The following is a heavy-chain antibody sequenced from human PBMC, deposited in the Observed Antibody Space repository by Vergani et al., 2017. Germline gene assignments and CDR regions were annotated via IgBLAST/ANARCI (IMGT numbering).Heavy chain of an antibody. D-gene: IGHD2-2*02. CDR1: GFTFSSYA. Sequence: EVQLLESGGGLVQPGGSLRLSCAASGFTFSSYAMSWVRQAPGKGLEWVSAISGSGGSTYYADSVKGRFTISRDNSKNTLYLQMNSLRAEDTAVYYCAKDLRPGYCSSTSCYSPDGWFDPWGQGTLVTVSS. V-gene: IGHV3-23*01. CDR2: ISGSGGST. CDR3: AKDLRPGYCSSTSCYSPDGWFDP. J-gene: IGHJ5*02.